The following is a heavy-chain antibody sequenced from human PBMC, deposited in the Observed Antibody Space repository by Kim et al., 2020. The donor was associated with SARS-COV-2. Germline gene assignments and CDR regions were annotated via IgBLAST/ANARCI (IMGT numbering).Heavy chain of an antibody. D-gene: IGHD2-21*02. CDR3: AREGAFDCGGDCPFDY. CDR2: IIPILGIA. J-gene: IGHJ4*02. Sequence: SVKVSCKASGGTFSSYTISWVRQAPGQGLEWMGRIIPILGIANYAQKFQGRVTITADKSTSTAYMELSSLRSEDTAVYYCAREGAFDCGGDCPFDYWGQGTLVTVSS. V-gene: IGHV1-69*04. CDR1: GGTFSSYT.